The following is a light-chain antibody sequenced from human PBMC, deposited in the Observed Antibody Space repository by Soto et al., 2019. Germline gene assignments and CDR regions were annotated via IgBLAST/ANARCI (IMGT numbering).Light chain of an antibody. V-gene: IGKV3-15*01. CDR1: QTISSN. CDR2: GAS. CDR3: QQYNNWLGT. Sequence: EIVLTQSPGTLSLSPGERATLSCRASQTISSNLAWYQHKPGQTPRLLIYGASTRATDIPARFSGSGSGTEFTLTISSLQSEDFAVYYCQQYNNWLGTFGQGTKVDIK. J-gene: IGKJ1*01.